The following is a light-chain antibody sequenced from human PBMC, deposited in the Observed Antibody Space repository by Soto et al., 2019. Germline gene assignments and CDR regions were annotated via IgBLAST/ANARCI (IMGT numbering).Light chain of an antibody. CDR3: HHRGNGIT. CDR1: QSVSSS. CDR2: DAS. V-gene: IGKV3-11*01. J-gene: IGKJ5*01. Sequence: VVLTQSPATLSLSPGHTATLSCGASQSVSSSLAWYQQKPGQAPRLLIFDASSRATGVPARFSGSGSGTDFTLTISSLEPEDFAVYYCHHRGNGITFGHGTRLEIK.